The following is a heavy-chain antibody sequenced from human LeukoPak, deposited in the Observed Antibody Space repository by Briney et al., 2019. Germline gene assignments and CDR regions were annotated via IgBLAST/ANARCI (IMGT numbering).Heavy chain of an antibody. CDR2: IYYSGST. J-gene: IGHJ4*02. CDR3: ASRNRVAGFFNY. CDR1: GGSISSYY. Sequence: SETLSLTCTVSGGSISSYYWSWVRQPPGKGLEWIGYIYYSGSTNYNPSLKSRVTISVDTSKNQFSLKLSSVTAADTAVYYCASRNRVAGFFNYWGQGTPVTVSS. V-gene: IGHV4-59*01. D-gene: IGHD6-19*01.